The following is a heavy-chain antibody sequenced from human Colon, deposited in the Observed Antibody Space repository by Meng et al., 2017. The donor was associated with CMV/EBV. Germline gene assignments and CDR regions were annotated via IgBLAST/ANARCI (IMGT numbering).Heavy chain of an antibody. CDR3: ASSIAAADPYGMDV. V-gene: IGHV4-34*01. CDR2: INHSGNT. J-gene: IGHJ6*02. CDR1: GGSFSGYY. D-gene: IGHD6-13*01. Sequence: GSLRLSCAVYGGSFSGYYWNWIRQPPGKGLEWIGEINHSGNTNYNPSLKSRVTISVDSSKNQFSLRLSSVTAADTAVYYCASSIAAADPYGMDVWGQGTTVTVSS.